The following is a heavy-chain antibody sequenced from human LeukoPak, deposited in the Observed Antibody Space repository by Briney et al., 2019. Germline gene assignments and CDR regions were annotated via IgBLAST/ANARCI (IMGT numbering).Heavy chain of an antibody. V-gene: IGHV1-18*01. CDR2: ISAYNGNT. CDR1: GCTFTSYG. J-gene: IGHJ4*02. CDR3: ARDLRSSGLLDY. D-gene: IGHD5-18*01. Sequence: GSSVQVSCQSSGCTFTSYGISWVGQAAGQGLEWMGWISAYNGNTNYAQKLQGRVTMTTDTSTSTAYMELRSLRSDDTAVYYCARDLRSSGLLDYWGQRTLVTASS.